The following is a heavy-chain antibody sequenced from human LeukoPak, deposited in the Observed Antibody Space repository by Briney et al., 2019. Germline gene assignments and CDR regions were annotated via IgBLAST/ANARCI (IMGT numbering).Heavy chain of an antibody. CDR1: GGSIRGYY. Sequence: SETLSLTCNVSGGSIRGYYWSWIRQPPGKGLEWIGYIYSSGSTNYNPSLKSRVTISVDTSKNQFSLKLSSVTAADTAVYYCARALPSDYYYYMDVWGKGTTVTISS. V-gene: IGHV4-59*08. CDR2: IYSSGST. CDR3: ARALPSDYYYYMDV. J-gene: IGHJ6*03.